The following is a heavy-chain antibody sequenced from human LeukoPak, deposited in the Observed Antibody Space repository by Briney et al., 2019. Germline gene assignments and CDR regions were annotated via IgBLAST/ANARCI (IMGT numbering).Heavy chain of an antibody. CDR3: ARARSSSWLRGWFDP. CDR2: IIPIFGTA. J-gene: IGHJ5*02. Sequence: SVKFSAKASGDTFTTYAISWVRQAPGQGLEWMGGIIPIFGTANYAQKFQGRVTITADESTSTAYMGLSSLRSEDTAVYYCARARSSSWLRGWFDPWGQGTLVTVSS. D-gene: IGHD6-13*01. CDR1: GDTFTTYA. V-gene: IGHV1-69*13.